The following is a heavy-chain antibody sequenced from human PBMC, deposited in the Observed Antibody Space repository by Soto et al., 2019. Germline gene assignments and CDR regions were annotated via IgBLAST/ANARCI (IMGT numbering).Heavy chain of an antibody. V-gene: IGHV1-69*06. Sequence: QVQLVQSGAEVKKPGSSVKVSCKASGGTFSTNPISWVRQAPGQGLEWMGGTGSGTGPGNNAQKFQGRLTITADKSTNTAYMELSSLSSEDRAIYYCARRDSGGYYRYFDSWGQGTLVTVSS. CDR1: GGTFSTNP. D-gene: IGHD2-21*02. CDR3: ARRDSGGYYRYFDS. CDR2: TGSGTGPG. J-gene: IGHJ4*02.